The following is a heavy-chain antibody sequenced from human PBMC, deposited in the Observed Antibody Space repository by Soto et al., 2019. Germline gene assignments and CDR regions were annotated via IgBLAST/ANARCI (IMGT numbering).Heavy chain of an antibody. J-gene: IGHJ5*02. V-gene: IGHV1-69*06. CDR1: GGTFSSYA. CDR2: IIPIFGTA. D-gene: IGHD3-3*01. CDR3: ASSSGEYYDFWSGYGYDNWFDP. Sequence: SVKVSGKASGGTFSSYAISWVRQAPGQGLEWMGGIIPIFGTANYAQKFQGRVTITADKSTSTAYMELSSLRSEDTAVYYCASSSGEYYDFWSGYGYDNWFDPWGQGTLVTVSS.